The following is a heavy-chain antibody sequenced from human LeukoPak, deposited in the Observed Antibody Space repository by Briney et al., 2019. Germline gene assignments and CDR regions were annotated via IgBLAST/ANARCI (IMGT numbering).Heavy chain of an antibody. CDR1: GYTLTSYG. Sequence: GASVKVSCKASGYTLTSYGISWVRQAPGQGLEWMGWINPYTGNTNYAQKLQGRVTMTTDTSTNTAYMELRSLRSDDTAVYYCARDQDSTGYYSQTEGFDPWGQGTLVTVSS. CDR2: INPYTGNT. V-gene: IGHV1-18*01. CDR3: ARDQDSTGYYSQTEGFDP. D-gene: IGHD3-22*01. J-gene: IGHJ5*02.